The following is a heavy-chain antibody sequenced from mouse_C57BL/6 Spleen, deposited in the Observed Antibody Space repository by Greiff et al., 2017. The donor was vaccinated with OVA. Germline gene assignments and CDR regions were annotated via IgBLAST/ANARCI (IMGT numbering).Heavy chain of an antibody. CDR3: ARQYDYGGDAMDY. D-gene: IGHD2-4*01. CDR1: GFTFSSYT. V-gene: IGHV5-9*01. Sequence: EVMLVESGGGLVKPGGSLKLSCAASGFTFSSYTMSWVRQTPEKRLEWVATISGGGGNTYYPDSVKGRFTISRDNAKNTLYLQMSSLRSEDTALYYWARQYDYGGDAMDYWGQGTSVTVSS. J-gene: IGHJ4*01. CDR2: ISGGGGNT.